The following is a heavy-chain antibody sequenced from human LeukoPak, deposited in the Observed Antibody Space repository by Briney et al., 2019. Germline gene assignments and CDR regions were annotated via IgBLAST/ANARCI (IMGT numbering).Heavy chain of an antibody. V-gene: IGHV1-18*01. CDR2: ISAYNGNT. D-gene: IGHD1-26*01. Sequence: ASVKVSCKASGYTFTSYGISWVRPAPGQGGEWMGWISAYNGNTNYAQKLQGRVTMTTDTSTRTAYMELRSLRSDDTAVYYCARDLASSSWFSGSYYAFDYWGQGTLVTVSS. J-gene: IGHJ4*02. CDR3: ARDLASSSWFSGSYYAFDY. CDR1: GYTFTSYG.